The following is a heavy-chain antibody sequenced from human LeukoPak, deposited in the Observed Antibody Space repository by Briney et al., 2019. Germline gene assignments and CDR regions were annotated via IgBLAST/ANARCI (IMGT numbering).Heavy chain of an antibody. D-gene: IGHD2-2*01. CDR1: GFTFSSYA. CDR3: AKEGPGYCSSTSCSMEGSIDY. J-gene: IGHJ4*02. Sequence: GGSLRLSCAASGFTFSSYAMSWVRQAPGKGLEWVSAISGSGGSTYYADSVKGRFTISRDNSKNTLYLQMNSLRAEDTAVYYCAKEGPGYCSSTSCSMEGSIDYWGQGTLVTVSS. V-gene: IGHV3-23*01. CDR2: ISGSGGST.